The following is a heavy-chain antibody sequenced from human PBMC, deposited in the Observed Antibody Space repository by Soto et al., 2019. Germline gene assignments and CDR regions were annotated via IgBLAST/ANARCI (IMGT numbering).Heavy chain of an antibody. CDR2: IKQDGSEK. Sequence: PGGSLRLSCAASGFTFSSYWMSWVRQAPGKGLEWVANIKQDGSEKYYVDSVKGRFTISRDNAKNSLYLQMNSLRAEDTAVYYCARGERFQEDYYYYSMDVWGQGTTVTVSS. CDR1: GFTFSSYW. CDR3: ARGERFQEDYYYYSMDV. V-gene: IGHV3-7*03. J-gene: IGHJ6*02. D-gene: IGHD3-10*01.